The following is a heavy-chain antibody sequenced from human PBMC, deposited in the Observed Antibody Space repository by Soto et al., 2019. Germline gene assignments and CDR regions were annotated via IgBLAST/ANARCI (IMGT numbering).Heavy chain of an antibody. V-gene: IGHV4-59*01. CDR2: IYYSGST. CDR1: GGSISSYY. J-gene: IGHJ6*02. D-gene: IGHD3-10*01. CDR3: ARDDSQYYYGSGSYSAYYGMDV. Sequence: PSETLSLTCTVSGGSISSYYWSWIRQPPGKGLEWIGYIYYSGSTNYNPSLKSRVTISVDTSKNQFSLKLSSVTAADTAVYYCARDDSQYYYGSGSYSAYYGMDVWGQGTTVTVSS.